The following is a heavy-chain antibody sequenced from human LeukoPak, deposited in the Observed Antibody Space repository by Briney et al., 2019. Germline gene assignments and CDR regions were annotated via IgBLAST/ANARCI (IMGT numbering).Heavy chain of an antibody. Sequence: GGSLRLSCVASGFTFSSYAMTWVRPAPGKGLEWVSSISGTTGRTYYADSARGRFTISRDNSKNTLYVQMSSLRAEDTAIYYCARGDHYYDFLIQHWGQGTLVTVSS. J-gene: IGHJ4*02. CDR3: ARGDHYYDFLIQH. CDR1: GFTFSSYA. D-gene: IGHD3-3*01. CDR2: ISGTTGRT. V-gene: IGHV3-23*01.